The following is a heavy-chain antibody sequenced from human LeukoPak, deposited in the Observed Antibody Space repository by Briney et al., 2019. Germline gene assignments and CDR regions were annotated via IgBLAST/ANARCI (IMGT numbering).Heavy chain of an antibody. CDR2: IIPLFGTP. CDR3: ARDQRVPAATLYHYYYYMDV. D-gene: IGHD2-2*01. CDR1: GGTFSSYT. J-gene: IGHJ6*03. Sequence: SVRVSCKASGGTFSSYTISWVRQAPGQGLGWMGGIIPLFGTPDYAQKFQGRVTMTRDMSTSTVYMELSSLRSEDTAVYYCARDQRVPAATLYHYYYYMDVWGKGTTVTVSS. V-gene: IGHV1-69*05.